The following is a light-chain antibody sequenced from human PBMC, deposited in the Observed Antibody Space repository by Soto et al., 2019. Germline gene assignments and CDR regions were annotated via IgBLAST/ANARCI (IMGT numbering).Light chain of an antibody. J-gene: IGKJ3*01. CDR3: QQYNNWPG. Sequence: EIVMTQSPATLSVSPWERATLSCRASQSVRSSLAWYHQKPGQAPRLLIYDASTRATGIPARFSGSGSATEFTLTISSLQSEDFAVYYCQQYNNWPGFGPGTKVDI. V-gene: IGKV3-15*01. CDR2: DAS. CDR1: QSVRSS.